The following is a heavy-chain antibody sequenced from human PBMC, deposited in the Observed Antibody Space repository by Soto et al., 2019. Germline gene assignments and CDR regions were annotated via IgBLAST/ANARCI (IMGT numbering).Heavy chain of an antibody. Sequence: GSLRLSCAASGFTFSSYNMHWVRQAPGKGLEWVALISNDGGNKHYADSVKGRFTSSRDNSKNTLYLQMNSLRTEDTAVYYCAKDKGITAQKYYFDPWGQGTLVTVSS. V-gene: IGHV3-30*18. J-gene: IGHJ4*02. CDR3: AKDKGITAQKYYFDP. D-gene: IGHD6-13*01. CDR1: GFTFSSYN. CDR2: ISNDGGNK.